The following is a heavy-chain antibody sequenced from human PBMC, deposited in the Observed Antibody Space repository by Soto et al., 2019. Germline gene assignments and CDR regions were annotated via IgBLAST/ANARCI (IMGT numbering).Heavy chain of an antibody. Sequence: SETLSLTCTVSGGSISSSSYYWGWIRQPPGKGLEWIGSIYYSGSTYYNPSLKSRVTISVDTSKNQFSLKLSSVTAADTAVYYCARELLSYFDYWGQGTLVTVSS. J-gene: IGHJ4*02. CDR1: GGSISSSSYY. CDR3: ARELLSYFDY. D-gene: IGHD2-15*01. V-gene: IGHV4-39*07. CDR2: IYYSGST.